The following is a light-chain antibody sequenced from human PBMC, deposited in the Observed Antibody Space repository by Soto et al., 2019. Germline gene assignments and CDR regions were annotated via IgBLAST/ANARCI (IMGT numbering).Light chain of an antibody. CDR2: AAS. CDR1: QAIRND. CDR3: LQHHTYPRT. V-gene: IGKV1-17*01. J-gene: IGKJ1*01. Sequence: DIQMTQSPTSLSASVGDRVTITCRASQAIRNDLGWYQQKPAKAPKRLIYAASSLQSGVPSRFSGSGSGTEFTLTISSPQPEDSATYYCLQHHTYPRTFGQGTKVEIK.